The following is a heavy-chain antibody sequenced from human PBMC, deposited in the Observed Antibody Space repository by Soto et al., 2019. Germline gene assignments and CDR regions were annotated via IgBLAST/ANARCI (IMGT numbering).Heavy chain of an antibody. CDR3: ARDPPPPDY. J-gene: IGHJ4*02. CDR2: IYHSGST. Sequence: ASETLSLTCAVSGGSISSSNWWSWVRQPPGKGLEWIGEIYHSGSTNYNPSLKSRVTMTTNTSTSTAYMELRSLRSDDTAVYYCARDPPPPDYWGQGTLVTVSS. CDR1: GGSISSSNW. V-gene: IGHV4-4*02.